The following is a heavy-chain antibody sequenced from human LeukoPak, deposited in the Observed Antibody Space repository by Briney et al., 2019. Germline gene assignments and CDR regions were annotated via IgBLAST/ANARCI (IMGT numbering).Heavy chain of an antibody. J-gene: IGHJ4*02. CDR1: GGSISSYY. CDR3: ARDFPLEYYDSSGRPAFDY. CDR2: IYYSGST. Sequence: PSETLFLTCTVSGGSISSYYWSWIRQPPGKGLEWIGYIYYSGSTNYNPSLKSRVTISVDTSKNQFSLKLSSVTAADTAVYYCARDFPLEYYDSSGRPAFDYWGQGTLVTVSS. D-gene: IGHD3-22*01. V-gene: IGHV4-59*12.